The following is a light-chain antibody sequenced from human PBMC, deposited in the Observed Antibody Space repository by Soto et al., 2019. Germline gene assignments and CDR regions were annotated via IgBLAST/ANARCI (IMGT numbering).Light chain of an antibody. Sequence: DIQMTQSPSTLSASVGDRVTITCRASQSISGTLAWYQQKPGKAPKLLMYDVSSLERGVPSRFSGSGSGTEFTLTISSLQPDDFATYYCQQYDTYSRTFGQGTKVEIK. V-gene: IGKV1-5*01. CDR2: DVS. CDR1: QSISGT. J-gene: IGKJ1*01. CDR3: QQYDTYSRT.